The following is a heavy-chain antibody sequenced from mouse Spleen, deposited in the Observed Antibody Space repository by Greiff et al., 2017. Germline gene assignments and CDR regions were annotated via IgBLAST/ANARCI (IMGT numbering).Heavy chain of an antibody. J-gene: IGHJ3*01. V-gene: IGHV14-1*01. CDR1: GFNITDYY. Sequence: EVQLQQSGAELVRPGASVKLSCTASGFNITDYYMHWVKQRPEQGLEWIGRIDPEDGDTEYAPKFQGKATMTADTSSNTAYLQLSSLTSGDTAVYYCSIYYGNLAWFAYWGQGTLVTVSA. D-gene: IGHD2-1*01. CDR3: SIYYGNLAWFAY. CDR2: IDPEDGDT.